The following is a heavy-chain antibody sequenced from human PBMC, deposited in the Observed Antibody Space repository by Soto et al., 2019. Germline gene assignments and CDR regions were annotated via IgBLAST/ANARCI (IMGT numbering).Heavy chain of an antibody. D-gene: IGHD3-16*01. V-gene: IGHV3-48*03. CDR3: ARDSRRGLRLGASCMDV. Sequence: PGGSLRLSCAASGFTFSSYEMNWVRQAPGKGLEWVSYISSSGSTIYYADSVKGRFTISRDNAKNSLYLQMNSLRAEDTAVYYCARDSRRGLRLGASCMDVWGQGTTVTVSS. J-gene: IGHJ6*02. CDR2: ISSSGSTI. CDR1: GFTFSSYE.